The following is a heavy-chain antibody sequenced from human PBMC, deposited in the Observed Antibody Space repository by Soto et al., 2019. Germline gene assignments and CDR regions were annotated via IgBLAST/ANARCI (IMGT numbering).Heavy chain of an antibody. V-gene: IGHV3-7*03. CDR3: ARQLHY. D-gene: IGHD2-2*01. CDR2: IKQDGSEK. CDR1: GFTFSTYW. J-gene: IGHJ4*02. Sequence: GGSLRLSCAASGFTFSTYWMSWVRQAPGKGLEWVANIKQDGSEKYYVDSVKGRFTISRGNAEKSLYLQMNSLRVEDTAVYYCARQLHYWGQGTLVTVSS.